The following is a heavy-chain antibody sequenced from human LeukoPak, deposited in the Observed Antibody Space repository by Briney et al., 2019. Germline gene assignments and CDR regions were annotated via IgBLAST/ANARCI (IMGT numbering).Heavy chain of an antibody. V-gene: IGHV1-69*04. CDR1: GGTFSSYA. J-gene: IGHJ6*02. Sequence: GSSVKVSCKASGGTFSSYAISWVRQAPGQGVEWMGRIIPILGIANYAQKFQGRVTITADKSTSTAYMELSSLRSEDTAVYYCARDRVITTTTYYYGMDVWGQGTTVTVSS. CDR3: ARDRVITTTTYYYGMDV. CDR2: IIPILGIA. D-gene: IGHD3-22*01.